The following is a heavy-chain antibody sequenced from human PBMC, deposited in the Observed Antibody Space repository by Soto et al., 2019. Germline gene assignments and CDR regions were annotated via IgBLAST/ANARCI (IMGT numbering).Heavy chain of an antibody. J-gene: IGHJ4*02. CDR3: ASHRALYYYGDYTDYYYFDY. Sequence: QLQLQESGPGLVRPSETLSLTCTVSGCSIDTNLFYWSWIRQPPGRGLEWIGTIYYSGTTDYNPYIQSRVTLAVDTSKSQFSLTMSPVTAADTAVYFCASHRALYYYGDYTDYYYFDYWGQGTLVTVSS. CDR2: IYYSGTT. CDR1: GCSIDTNLFY. V-gene: IGHV4-39*01. D-gene: IGHD4-17*01.